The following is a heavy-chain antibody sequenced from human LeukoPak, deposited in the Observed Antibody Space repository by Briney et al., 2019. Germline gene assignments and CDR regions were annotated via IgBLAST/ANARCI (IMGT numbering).Heavy chain of an antibody. J-gene: IGHJ4*02. CDR3: ARVVYGDYYFDY. D-gene: IGHD4-17*01. V-gene: IGHV4-30-4*01. CDR1: GGSISRGDYY. CDR2: IYYSGSI. Sequence: SQTLSLTCTVSGGSISRGDYYWSWIRQPPGKGLEWIGYIYYSGSIYYNPSLKSRVTISVDTSKNQFSLKLSSVTAADTAVYYCARVVYGDYYFDYWGQGTLVTVSS.